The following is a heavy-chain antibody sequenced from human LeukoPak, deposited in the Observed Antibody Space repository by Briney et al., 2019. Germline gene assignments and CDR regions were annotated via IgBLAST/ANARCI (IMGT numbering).Heavy chain of an antibody. CDR2: IWYDGSNK. V-gene: IGHV3-33*01. CDR3: ARDDYGDYGDY. CDR1: GLTFSSYG. Sequence: PGGSLRLSCAASGLTFSSYGMHWVRQAPGKGLGWVAVIWYDGSNKYYADSVKGRFTISRDNSKNTLYLQMNSLRGEDRAVYYCARDDYGDYGDYWGRGTRVTVSS. D-gene: IGHD4-17*01. J-gene: IGHJ4*02.